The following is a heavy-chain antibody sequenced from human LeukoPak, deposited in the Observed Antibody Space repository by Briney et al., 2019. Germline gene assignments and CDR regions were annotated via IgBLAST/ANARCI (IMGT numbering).Heavy chain of an antibody. D-gene: IGHD3/OR15-3a*01. CDR1: GFTFSGYA. CDR2: ITASGDTT. J-gene: IGHJ4*02. CDR3: ATDPVGEFWTGYFNY. V-gene: IGHV3-23*01. Sequence: GGSLRLSCAASGFTFSGYAMRWVRQAPGKGLEWVSSITASGDTTYYADSVKGRFTISRDNSKNTLYLHMNSLRAEDTAVYYCATDPVGEFWTGYFNYWGQGTLVTVSS.